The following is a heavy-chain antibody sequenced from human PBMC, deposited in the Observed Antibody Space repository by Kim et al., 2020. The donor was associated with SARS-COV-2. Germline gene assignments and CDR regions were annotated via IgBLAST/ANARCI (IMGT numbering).Heavy chain of an antibody. Sequence: YAQKLQGRVTMTTDTSTSTAYMELRSLRSDDTAVYYCARVATDYYYGMDVWGQGTTVTVSS. D-gene: IGHD5-12*01. J-gene: IGHJ6*02. CDR3: ARVATDYYYGMDV. V-gene: IGHV1-18*01.